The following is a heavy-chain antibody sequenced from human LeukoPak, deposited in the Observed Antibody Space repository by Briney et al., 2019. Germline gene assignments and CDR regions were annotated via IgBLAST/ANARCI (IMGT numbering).Heavy chain of an antibody. Sequence: GASVKVSCKASGGTFSSYAISWVRQAPGQGLEWMGRIIPILGIANYAQKFQGRVTMTRDTSTSTVYMELSSLRSEDTAVYYCARDPRQWLKVGNYFDYWGQGTLVTVSS. CDR3: ARDPRQWLKVGNYFDY. CDR2: IIPILGIA. V-gene: IGHV1-69*04. J-gene: IGHJ4*02. D-gene: IGHD6-19*01. CDR1: GGTFSSYA.